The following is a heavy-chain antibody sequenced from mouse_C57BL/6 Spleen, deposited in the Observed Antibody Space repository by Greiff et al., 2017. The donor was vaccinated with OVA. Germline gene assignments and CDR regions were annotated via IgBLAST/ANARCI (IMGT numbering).Heavy chain of an antibody. CDR2: ISYDGSN. J-gene: IGHJ4*01. Sequence: EVKLQESGPGLVKPSQSLSLTCSVTGYSITSGYYWNWIRQFPGNKLEWMGYISYDGSNNYNPSLKNRISITRDTSKNQFFLKLNSVTTEDTATYYCARDYYYEAMDYWGQGTSVTVSS. CDR3: ARDYYYEAMDY. CDR1: GYSITSGYY. V-gene: IGHV3-6*01. D-gene: IGHD1-1*01.